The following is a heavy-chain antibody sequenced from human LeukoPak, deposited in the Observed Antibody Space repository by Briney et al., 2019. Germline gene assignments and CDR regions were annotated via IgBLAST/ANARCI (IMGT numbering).Heavy chain of an antibody. D-gene: IGHD3-22*01. J-gene: IGHJ5*02. CDR1: GFTFTAYA. CDR2: LYSGGHT. V-gene: IGHV3-66*02. CDR3: ARARCGTCGYGS. Sequence: GGSLRLSCVASGFTFTAYAMTWVRQAPGKGLEWVAVLYSGGHTDYAVSVRGRLTISRDTSTNTVSLQMNSLRAEDTAEYYCARARCGTCGYGSWGQGTLVTVSS.